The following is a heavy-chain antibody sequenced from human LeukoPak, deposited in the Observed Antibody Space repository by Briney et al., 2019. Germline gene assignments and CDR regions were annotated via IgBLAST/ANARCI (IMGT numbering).Heavy chain of an antibody. Sequence: ASVKVSCKASAYTFDNYYIHWVRQAPGQGLEWMGWMNPGTGDTNYAHNLQGRVTMTRDTSLDTAYLDLTRLTPDDTALYCAREGWNAFDHWGQGTLVTVSS. V-gene: IGHV1-2*02. D-gene: IGHD1-1*01. J-gene: IGHJ4*02. CDR2: MNPGTGDT. CDR3: AREGWNAFDH. CDR1: AYTFDNYY.